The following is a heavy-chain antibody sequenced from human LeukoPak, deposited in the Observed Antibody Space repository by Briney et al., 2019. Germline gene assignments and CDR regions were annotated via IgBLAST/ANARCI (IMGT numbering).Heavy chain of an antibody. V-gene: IGHV3-9*01. D-gene: IGHD3-10*01. CDR1: GFTFSSYA. CDR2: ISWNSGSI. J-gene: IGHJ4*02. Sequence: AGGSLRLSCAASGFTFSSYAMSWVRQAPGKGLEWVSGISWNSGSIGYADSVKGRFTISRDNAKNSLYLQMNSLRAEDTALYYCAKDGYGSGSSFDYWGQGTLVTVSS. CDR3: AKDGYGSGSSFDY.